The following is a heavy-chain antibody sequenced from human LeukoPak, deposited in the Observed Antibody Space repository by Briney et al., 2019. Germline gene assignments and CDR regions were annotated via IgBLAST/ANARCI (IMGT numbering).Heavy chain of an antibody. J-gene: IGHJ4*02. CDR1: GGSISTSNYY. CDR2: IFYSGST. Sequence: SETLSLTCTVSGGSISTSNYYWGWIRQPPGKGLEWIGNIFYSGSTYYSPSLRSRVTISLDTSRNQFSLKLNSVTAADTAVYYCARGSWGYFYYFDYWGQGTLVTVSS. V-gene: IGHV4-39*07. CDR3: ARGSWGYFYYFDY. D-gene: IGHD2/OR15-2a*01.